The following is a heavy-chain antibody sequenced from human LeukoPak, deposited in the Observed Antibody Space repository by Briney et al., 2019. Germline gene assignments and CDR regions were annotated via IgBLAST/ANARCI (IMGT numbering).Heavy chain of an antibody. V-gene: IGHV3-30*02. CDR1: GFTFSSYS. CDR2: IRYDGSNK. CDR3: AKGARPWGAECDY. D-gene: IGHD3-16*01. J-gene: IGHJ4*02. Sequence: GGSLRLSCAASGFTFSSYSMNWVRQAPGKGLEWVAFIRYDGSNKYYADSVKGRFTISRDNSKNTLYLQMNSLRAEDTAVYYCAKGARPWGAECDYWGQGTLVTVSS.